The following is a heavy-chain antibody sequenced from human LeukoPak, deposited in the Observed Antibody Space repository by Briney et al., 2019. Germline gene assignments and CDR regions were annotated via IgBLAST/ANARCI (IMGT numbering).Heavy chain of an antibody. V-gene: IGHV4-38-2*02. CDR1: GYSISSGYY. CDR2: IYHSGST. J-gene: IGHJ3*02. CDR3: ARLSVSLNAFDM. Sequence: SETLSLTCIVSGYSISSGYYWGWIRQPPGKGREWIGSIYHSGSTNYNPSLKGRVTISVDTSKNQFSLKLSSVTAADTAVYYCARLSVSLNAFDMWGQGTMVTVSS.